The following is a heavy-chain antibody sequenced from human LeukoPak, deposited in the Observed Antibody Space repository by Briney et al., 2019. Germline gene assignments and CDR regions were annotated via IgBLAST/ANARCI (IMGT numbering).Heavy chain of an antibody. V-gene: IGHV3-21*04. Sequence: GGSLRLSCAASGFTFSSYSMNWVRQAPGKGLEWVSSISSSSSYIYYADSVKGRFTISRDNAKNSLYLQMNSLRAEDTALYYCAKDQAVAGRGFDYWGQGTLVTVSS. CDR1: GFTFSSYS. D-gene: IGHD6-19*01. CDR2: ISSSSSYI. J-gene: IGHJ4*02. CDR3: AKDQAVAGRGFDY.